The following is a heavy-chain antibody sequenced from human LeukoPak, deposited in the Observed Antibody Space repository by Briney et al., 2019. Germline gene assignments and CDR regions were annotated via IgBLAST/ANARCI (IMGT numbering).Heavy chain of an antibody. V-gene: IGHV1-2*06. J-gene: IGHJ4*02. CDR2: ISPNSGGA. CDR1: GYTFTDYY. Sequence: ASVKVSCKASGYTFTDYYVHWVRQAPGQGLEWMRRISPNSGGANYAQKFRGRLTVTRDTSISTAYMELSSLRSDDTAVYYCAKNRAGDYADYWGQGTLVTVSS. D-gene: IGHD4-17*01. CDR3: AKNRAGDYADY.